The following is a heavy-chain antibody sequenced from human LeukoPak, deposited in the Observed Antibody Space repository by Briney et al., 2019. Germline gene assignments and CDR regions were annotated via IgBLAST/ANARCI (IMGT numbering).Heavy chain of an antibody. CDR3: VRSYYYDSSGYFFYY. D-gene: IGHD3-22*01. CDR2: VDWDDDK. Sequence: SGPTLVNPTQTLTLTCTFSGFSLSTSGVCVSWIRQPPGKALEWLARVDWDDDKYYSTSLKTRLTISKDTSKSQVVLTMTNMDPVDTATYYCVRSYYYDSSGYFFYYWGQGTLATVSS. V-gene: IGHV2-70*11. J-gene: IGHJ4*02. CDR1: GFSLSTSGVC.